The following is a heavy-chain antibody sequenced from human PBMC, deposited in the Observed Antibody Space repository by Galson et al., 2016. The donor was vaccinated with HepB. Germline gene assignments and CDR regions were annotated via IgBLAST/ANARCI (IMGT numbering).Heavy chain of an antibody. CDR2: IRADGSVQ. CDR3: ARESTGSYFD. CDR1: GFILNSDW. Sequence: SLRLSCAASGFILNSDWMNWVRQTPGKGLEWVANIRADGSVQYYVDSVRGRFTISRDSAKNSLYLQMSGLRVEETAVYYWARESTGSYFDWGQGTLVTVSS. D-gene: IGHD3-10*01. V-gene: IGHV3-7*01. J-gene: IGHJ4*02.